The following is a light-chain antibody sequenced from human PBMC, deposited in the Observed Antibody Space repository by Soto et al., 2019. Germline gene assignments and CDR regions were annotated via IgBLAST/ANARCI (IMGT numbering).Light chain of an antibody. CDR1: QSVRSY. Sequence: DIVLTQSPVTLSLSPGERATLSCRASQSVRSYLGWYQQRPGQAPRLLIYDASNRATGIPARFSGSGSGTDFTLSISSLEPDDFAVYYCQQGGTFGQGTRLEIK. CDR2: DAS. V-gene: IGKV3-11*01. J-gene: IGKJ5*01. CDR3: QQGGT.